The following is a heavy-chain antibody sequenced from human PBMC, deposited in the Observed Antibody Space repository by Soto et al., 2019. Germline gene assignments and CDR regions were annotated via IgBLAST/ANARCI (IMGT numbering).Heavy chain of an antibody. CDR3: ARDSPIGSTFSGYDAIDY. D-gene: IGHD5-12*01. CDR2: VIPLLDIT. J-gene: IGHJ4*02. V-gene: IGHV1-69*08. Sequence: QVQLMQSGAAVKKPGSSVKVSCKTSGGTFRNHIITWVRQAPGQGLEWMGRVIPLLDITNYAQKFQGRVTITADKSTSTTYLEMNSLRSEDTAVYYCARDSPIGSTFSGYDAIDYWGQGTLVTVSS. CDR1: GGTFRNHI.